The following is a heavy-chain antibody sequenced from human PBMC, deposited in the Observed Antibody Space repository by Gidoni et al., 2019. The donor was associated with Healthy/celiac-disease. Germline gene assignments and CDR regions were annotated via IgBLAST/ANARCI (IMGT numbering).Heavy chain of an antibody. J-gene: IGHJ4*02. CDR1: GFTFRSYS. V-gene: IGHV3-21*01. Sequence: EVQLVESGGGLVKPGGSLRLSCAAFGFTFRSYSMNWVRQAPGKGLEWVSSISSSSSYIYYADSVKGRFTISRDNAKNSLYLQMNSLRAEDTAVYYCARDGEWELLQALDYWGRGTLVTVSS. CDR3: ARDGEWELLQALDY. CDR2: ISSSSSYI. D-gene: IGHD1-26*01.